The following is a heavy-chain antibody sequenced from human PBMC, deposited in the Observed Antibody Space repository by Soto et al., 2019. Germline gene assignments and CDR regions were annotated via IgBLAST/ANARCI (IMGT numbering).Heavy chain of an antibody. D-gene: IGHD3-9*01. Sequence: SETLSLTCTVSGGSISRGGYYWSWIRQHPGKGLEWIGYIYYSGSTYYNPSLKSRVTISVDTSKNQFSLKLSSVTAADTAVYYCARDTPPRGPHILTGYYPDAFDIWGQGTMVTVSS. CDR1: GGSISRGGYY. V-gene: IGHV4-31*03. CDR2: IYYSGST. J-gene: IGHJ3*02. CDR3: ARDTPPRGPHILTGYYPDAFDI.